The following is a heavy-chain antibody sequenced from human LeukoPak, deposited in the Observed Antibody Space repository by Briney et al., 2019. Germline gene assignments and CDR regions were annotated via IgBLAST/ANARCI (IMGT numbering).Heavy chain of an antibody. V-gene: IGHV4-59*01. Sequence: SETLSLTCTVSGGFINSDYWTWIRQPPGKGLEWIGYIYYSGSTSYNPSLKSRVTISIDKSNYQFSLKLNSVTAADTAVYYCARGDSSGWGLDYWGLGTLVTVSS. D-gene: IGHD6-19*01. CDR3: ARGDSSGWGLDY. CDR1: GGFINSDY. CDR2: IYYSGST. J-gene: IGHJ4*02.